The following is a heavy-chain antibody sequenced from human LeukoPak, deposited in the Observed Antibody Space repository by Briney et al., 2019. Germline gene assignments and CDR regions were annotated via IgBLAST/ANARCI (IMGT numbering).Heavy chain of an antibody. J-gene: IGHJ4*02. CDR3: ARGRHDCSSTSCYYY. Sequence: GASVKVSCEASGYTFTSYDINWVRQATGQGLEWMGWMNPNSGNTGYAQKFQGRVTITRNTSISTAYMELSSLRSEDTAVYYCARGRHDCSSTSCYYYWGQGTLVTVSS. CDR1: GYTFTSYD. D-gene: IGHD2-2*01. V-gene: IGHV1-8*03. CDR2: MNPNSGNT.